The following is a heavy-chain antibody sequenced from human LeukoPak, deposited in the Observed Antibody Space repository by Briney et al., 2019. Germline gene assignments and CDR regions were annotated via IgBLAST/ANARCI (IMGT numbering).Heavy chain of an antibody. Sequence: SETLSLTCAVYGGSFSGYYWSWIRQPPGKGLEWIGEINHSGSTNYNPSLKSRVTISVDRSKNQFSLKLSSVTAADTAIYYCARPLHCSSTTCYDWFDPWGQGTLVTVSS. CDR2: INHSGST. CDR1: GGSFSGYY. V-gene: IGHV4-34*01. D-gene: IGHD2-2*01. CDR3: ARPLHCSSTTCYDWFDP. J-gene: IGHJ5*02.